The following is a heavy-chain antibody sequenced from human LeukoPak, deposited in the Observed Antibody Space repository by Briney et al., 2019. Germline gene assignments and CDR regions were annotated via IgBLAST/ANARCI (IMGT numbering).Heavy chain of an antibody. Sequence: SVKVSCKDPGGTFSSYAISWVRQAPGQGLEWMGGIIPIFGTANYAQKFQGRVTITTDESTSTAYMELRSLRSEDTAVYYCARADSSGYHWIPYWGQGTLVTVSS. V-gene: IGHV1-69*05. CDR2: IIPIFGTA. CDR1: GGTFSSYA. CDR3: ARADSSGYHWIPY. D-gene: IGHD3-22*01. J-gene: IGHJ4*02.